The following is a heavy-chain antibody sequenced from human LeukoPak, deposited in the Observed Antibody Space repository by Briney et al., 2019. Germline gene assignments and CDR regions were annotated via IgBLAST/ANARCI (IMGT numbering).Heavy chain of an antibody. CDR3: AKDIRGYYYYMDV. Sequence: GRSLRLSSAASGFTFDDYAMHWVRQAPGKGLEWVSGINWNSGSIGYADSVKGRFTISRDNAKHSLYLQLNSLRAEDTALYYCAKDIRGYYYYMDVWGKGTTVTVSS. J-gene: IGHJ6*03. CDR1: GFTFDDYA. V-gene: IGHV3-9*01. CDR2: INWNSGSI.